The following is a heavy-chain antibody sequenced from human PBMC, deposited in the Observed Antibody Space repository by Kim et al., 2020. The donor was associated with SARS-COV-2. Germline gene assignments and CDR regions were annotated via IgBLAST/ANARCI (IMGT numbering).Heavy chain of an antibody. Sequence: GGSLRLSCAASGFTFSSYGMHWVRQAPGKGLEWVAVISYDGSNKYYADSVKGRFTISRDNSKNTLYLQMNSLRAEDTAVYYCAREAVTAPGNGMDVWGQGTTVTVSS. CDR1: GFTFSSYG. CDR3: AREAVTAPGNGMDV. J-gene: IGHJ6*02. V-gene: IGHV3-33*05. D-gene: IGHD5-18*01. CDR2: ISYDGSNK.